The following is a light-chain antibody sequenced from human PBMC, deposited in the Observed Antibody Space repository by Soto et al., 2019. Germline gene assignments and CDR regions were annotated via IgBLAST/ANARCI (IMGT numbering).Light chain of an antibody. V-gene: IGKV4-1*01. CDR2: WAS. CDR3: QQYYSTPLT. Sequence: DIVMTQSPDSLAVSLGERATINCKSSQSVLYSSNNKNYLAWHQQKPRQPPKLLIYWASTRESGVPDRFSGSGSGTDFTLTISSLQAEDVAVYYCQQYYSTPLTFGGGTKVDIK. CDR1: QSVLYSSNNKNY. J-gene: IGKJ4*01.